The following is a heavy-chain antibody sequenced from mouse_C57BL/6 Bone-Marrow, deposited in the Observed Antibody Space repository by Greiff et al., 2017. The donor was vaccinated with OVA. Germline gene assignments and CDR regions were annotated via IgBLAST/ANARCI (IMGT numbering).Heavy chain of an antibody. CDR1: GFTFTNYY. Sequence: EVMLVESGGGLVQPGDSLSLSCAASGFTFTNYYMSWVRQPPGQALEWLAFIRNKPNGSTTEYSASVKGRFTISRDNSQSSLYLQMNALRAEDSATYYCARYKGRVAVDYFDYWGQGTALTVSS. CDR2: IRNKPNGSTT. CDR3: ARYKGRVAVDYFDY. J-gene: IGHJ2*01. D-gene: IGHD1-1*01. V-gene: IGHV7-3*01.